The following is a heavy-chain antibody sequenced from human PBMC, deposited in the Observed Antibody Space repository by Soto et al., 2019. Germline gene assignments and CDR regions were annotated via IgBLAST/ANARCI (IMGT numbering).Heavy chain of an antibody. J-gene: IGHJ6*02. CDR3: ARGDCTGAYCYSWPFNYGVDV. V-gene: IGHV3-33*08. D-gene: IGHD2-15*01. CDR1: GFTFNTYG. CDR2: IWDDGSNK. Sequence: VQLVESGGGVVQPGGSLRLSCTTSGFTFNTYGMYWVRQAPGKGLEWVAIIWDDGSNKYYGDSVKGRFTISRDNSKNTLYLQMNSLRAEDTALYYCARGDCTGAYCYSWPFNYGVDVWGQGTTVTVSS.